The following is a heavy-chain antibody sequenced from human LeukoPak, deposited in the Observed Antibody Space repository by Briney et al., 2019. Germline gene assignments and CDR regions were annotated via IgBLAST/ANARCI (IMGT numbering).Heavy chain of an antibody. V-gene: IGHV3-33*01. D-gene: IGHD5-18*01. CDR1: GFSFSNHG. J-gene: IGHJ4*02. CDR2: IWDDGNNK. CDR3: ARDPGYSYGYIDY. Sequence: GGSLRLSCAASGFSFSNHGMHWVRQAPGKRLEWVAVIWDDGNNKRYANSVNGRFTISRDNAKNSLYLQMNSLRAEDTAVYYCARDPGYSYGYIDYWGQGTLVTVSS.